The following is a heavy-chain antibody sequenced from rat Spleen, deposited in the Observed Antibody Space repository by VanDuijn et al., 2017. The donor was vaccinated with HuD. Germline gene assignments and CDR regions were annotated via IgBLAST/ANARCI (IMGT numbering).Heavy chain of an antibody. V-gene: IGHV5-7*01. D-gene: IGHD4-3*01. CDR3: ARHNSGYGVMDA. Sequence: EVQLVESGGGLVQPGRSLKLSCAASGFTFSDYNMAWVRQAPKKGLEWVATIIYDGIRTYYRDSVKGRFTISRDNAKSTLYLQMDSLRSEDTATYYCARHNSGYGVMDAWGQGVMVTVSS. CDR1: GFTFSDYN. J-gene: IGHJ2*01. CDR2: IIYDGIRT.